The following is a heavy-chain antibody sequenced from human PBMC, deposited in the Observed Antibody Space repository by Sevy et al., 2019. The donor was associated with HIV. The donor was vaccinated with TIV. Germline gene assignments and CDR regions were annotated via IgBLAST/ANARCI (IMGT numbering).Heavy chain of an antibody. CDR3: ARDVYGSGSYYYYYYYMDV. V-gene: IGHV3-11*01. D-gene: IGHD3-10*01. Sequence: GGSLRLSCAASGFTFSDYYMSWIRQAPGKGLEWVSYISSSGSTIYYADSVKGRFIISRDNAKNSLYLQMNSLRAEDTAVYYCARDVYGSGSYYYYYYYMDVWGKGTTVTVSS. J-gene: IGHJ6*03. CDR1: GFTFSDYY. CDR2: ISSSGSTI.